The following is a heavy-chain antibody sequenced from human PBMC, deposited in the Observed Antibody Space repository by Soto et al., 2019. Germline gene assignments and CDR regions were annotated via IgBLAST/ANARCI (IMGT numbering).Heavy chain of an antibody. CDR2: ISGGGGAK. D-gene: IGHD7-27*01. CDR1: GFTFNSYF. J-gene: IGHJ6*02. CDR3: AKSLTASNFRLDV. Sequence: VGSLRLSCTASGFTFNSYFMSWVRQAPGEGLEWISAISGGGGAKYYSDSVKGRFTISRDNSNNTLYLQMNSLRADDTAVYYCAKSLTASNFRLDVWGHGTRVTVSS. V-gene: IGHV3-23*01.